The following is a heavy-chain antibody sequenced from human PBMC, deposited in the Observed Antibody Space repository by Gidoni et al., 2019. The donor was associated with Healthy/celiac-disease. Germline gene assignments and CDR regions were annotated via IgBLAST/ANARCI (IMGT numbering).Heavy chain of an antibody. V-gene: IGHV3-23*01. D-gene: IGHD3-22*01. CDR3: AKCMDYYDSTGAFDI. Sequence: EVQLLESGGGLVQPGGSLRLSCAASGFTFISYAMSWVRQAQGKGLEWVSAISGSGGSTYYADSVKGRFTISRDNSKNTLYLQMNSLRAEDTAVYYCAKCMDYYDSTGAFDIWGQGTMVTVSS. CDR1: GFTFISYA. J-gene: IGHJ3*02. CDR2: ISGSGGST.